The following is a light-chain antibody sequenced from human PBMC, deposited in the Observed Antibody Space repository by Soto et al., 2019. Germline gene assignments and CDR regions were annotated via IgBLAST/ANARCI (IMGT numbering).Light chain of an antibody. Sequence: VLTPPPSVSGSPGQSVTISCTGTSSDVGSYNRVSWYQQPPGTAPKLMISEVSNRPSGVPDRFSGSKSGNTASLTISGLQAEDEADYYCSSYTSSSTYVFGTGTKVTVL. V-gene: IGLV2-18*02. CDR3: SSYTSSSTYV. CDR1: SSDVGSYNR. J-gene: IGLJ1*01. CDR2: EVS.